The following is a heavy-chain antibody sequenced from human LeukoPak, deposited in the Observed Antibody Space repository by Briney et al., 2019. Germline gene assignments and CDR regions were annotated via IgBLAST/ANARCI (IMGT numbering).Heavy chain of an antibody. V-gene: IGHV3-7*04. Sequence: GGSLRLSCAASGITFSRSWMSWVRQAPGKGLEWVAFIKEDGGEIYYVDSVKGRFTISRDNAENSLYLQMNSLRAEDTAVYYCARDRGGRSGLDDWGQGILGTVSS. D-gene: IGHD2-15*01. CDR3: ARDRGGRSGLDD. CDR1: GITFSRSW. J-gene: IGHJ4*02. CDR2: IKEDGGEI.